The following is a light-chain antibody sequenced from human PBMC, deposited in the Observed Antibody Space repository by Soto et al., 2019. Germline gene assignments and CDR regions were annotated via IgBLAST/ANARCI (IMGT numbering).Light chain of an antibody. CDR3: QVWDSTSDHYV. V-gene: IGLV3-21*02. CDR1: NIETKS. J-gene: IGLJ1*01. Sequence: SYDLTQPPSVSVAPGQTARITCGGSNIETKSVHWYRQKAGQAPVLVVCDDSVRPSGIPERFSGSNSGNTATLTISRVEAGDEADYYCQVWDSTSDHYVFGTGTKVTVL. CDR2: DDS.